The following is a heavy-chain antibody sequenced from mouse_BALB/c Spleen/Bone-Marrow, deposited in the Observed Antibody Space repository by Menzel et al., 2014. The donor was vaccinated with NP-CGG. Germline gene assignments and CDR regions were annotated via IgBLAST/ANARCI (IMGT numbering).Heavy chain of an antibody. CDR3: ESRGEYFDV. J-gene: IGHJ1*01. CDR2: IYPYNGVS. V-gene: IGHV1-31*01. CDR1: GYSFTGYY. Sequence: VQLKDSGPELVKPGASVKISCKDSGYSFTGYYMHWVKQSHGNSLDWIGYIYPYNGVSSYNQKFKGKATLTVDKSSSTAYMELRSLTSDDSTVYYCESRGEYFDVWGAGTTVTVSS.